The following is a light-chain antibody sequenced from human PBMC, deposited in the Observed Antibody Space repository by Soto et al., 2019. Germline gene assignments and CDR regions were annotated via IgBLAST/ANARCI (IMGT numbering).Light chain of an antibody. CDR3: SSNSGSDNLL. CDR2: AGT. Sequence: QSALTQPPSASGSLGQSVTISCIGSSSDAGGNKFVSWYQQHPDKAPKLIIYAGTRRPAGVPDRFSASQSGNTASLTVSGLQADDEADYVCSSNSGSDNLLFGGGTKVTVL. CDR1: SSDAGGNKF. V-gene: IGLV2-8*01. J-gene: IGLJ2*01.